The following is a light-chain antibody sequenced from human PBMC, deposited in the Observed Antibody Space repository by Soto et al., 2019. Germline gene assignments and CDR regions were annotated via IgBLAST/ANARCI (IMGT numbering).Light chain of an antibody. CDR2: EVS. CDR3: SSYANSNRV. J-gene: IGLJ3*02. CDR1: SSDVADYNF. Sequence: QSALTQPPSASGSPGQSVTISCTGTSSDVADYNFVSWYQQYPGKAPQLIIYEVSKRPSGVPDRFSGSKSGNTASLTVSGLQVEDEADYYCSSYANSNRVFGGGTKLTVL. V-gene: IGLV2-8*01.